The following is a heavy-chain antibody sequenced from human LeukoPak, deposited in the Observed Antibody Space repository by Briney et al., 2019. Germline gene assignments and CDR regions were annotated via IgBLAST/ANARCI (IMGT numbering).Heavy chain of an antibody. D-gene: IGHD3-10*01. CDR2: ITSSDGGT. J-gene: IGHJ4*02. V-gene: IGHV3-23*01. CDR3: AKGFRYFDS. Sequence: GGSLSLSCASSGFTSSNYIMRWVRLAPGRGLEWVSTITSSDGGTYYADSVRGRFTISRDNSKNTVYLQMNSLRAEDTAIYYCAKGFRYFDSWGPGTLVTVSS. CDR1: GFTSSNYI.